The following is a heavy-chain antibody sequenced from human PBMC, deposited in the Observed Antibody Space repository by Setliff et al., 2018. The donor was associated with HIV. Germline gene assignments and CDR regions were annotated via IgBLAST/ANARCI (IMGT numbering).Heavy chain of an antibody. V-gene: IGHV4-34*01. CDR2: INHRGIA. CDR1: GGSFSGYY. J-gene: IGHJ4*02. D-gene: IGHD6-6*01. Sequence: SETLSLTCAVYGGSFSGYYWTWIRQSPSGLEWIGEINHRGIANSSPSLKSRVTISIDTSKNQFSLRLTSVTAADTALYHCARAQIAAPRPYEYWGQGTLVTVSS. CDR3: ARAQIAAPRPYEY.